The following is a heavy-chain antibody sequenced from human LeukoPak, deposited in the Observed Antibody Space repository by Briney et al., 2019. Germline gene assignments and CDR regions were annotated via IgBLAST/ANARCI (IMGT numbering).Heavy chain of an antibody. Sequence: ASVKVSCKASGYTFTSYDISWVRQATGQGLEWMGWLNPNSGNTGYAQKFQGRVTITADKSTSTAYMELSSLRSEDTAVYYCARWSLGSSGTNWFDPWGQGTLVTVSS. CDR3: ARWSLGSSGTNWFDP. V-gene: IGHV1-8*01. CDR2: LNPNSGNT. J-gene: IGHJ5*02. D-gene: IGHD6-19*01. CDR1: GYTFTSYD.